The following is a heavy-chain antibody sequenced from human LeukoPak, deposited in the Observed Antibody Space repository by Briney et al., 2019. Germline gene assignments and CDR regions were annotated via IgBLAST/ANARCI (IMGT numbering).Heavy chain of an antibody. V-gene: IGHV3-23*01. D-gene: IGHD2-15*01. Sequence: PGGSLRLSCAASGFIFRNYYMSWVRQAPGKGLEWVSAISGSGGSTYYADSVKGRFTISRDNSKNTLYLQMNSLRAEDTAVYYCAKAMVVVVVAATDYWGQGTLVTVSS. CDR2: ISGSGGST. J-gene: IGHJ4*02. CDR1: GFIFRNYY. CDR3: AKAMVVVVVAATDY.